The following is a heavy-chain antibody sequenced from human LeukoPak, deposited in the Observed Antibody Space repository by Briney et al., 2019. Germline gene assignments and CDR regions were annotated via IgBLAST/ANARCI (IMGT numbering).Heavy chain of an antibody. D-gene: IGHD2-21*01. CDR1: GYTFTSYG. J-gene: IGHJ4*02. CDR3: ARGSRIVVVIAPDY. V-gene: IGHV1-18*01. Sequence: ASVKVSCKASGYTFTSYGISWVRQAPGQGLEWMGWISAYNGNANYAQKLQGRVTMTTDTSTSTAYMELRSLRSDDTAVYYCARGSRIVVVIAPDYWGQGTLVTVSS. CDR2: ISAYNGNA.